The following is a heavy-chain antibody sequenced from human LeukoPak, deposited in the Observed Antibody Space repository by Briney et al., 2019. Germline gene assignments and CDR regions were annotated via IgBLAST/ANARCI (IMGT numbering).Heavy chain of an antibody. D-gene: IGHD2-2*02. CDR3: ARQSDCSSSGCYTSAFDI. Sequence: SETLSLTCTVSGGSISSSSYSWGWIRQPPGKGLEWIETIYYSGGTYFNPSLKSRVTISVDTSKNQFSLKLSSVTAADTAVYYCARQSDCSSSGCYTSAFDIWGQGTMVTVSS. J-gene: IGHJ3*02. V-gene: IGHV4-39*01. CDR1: GGSISSSSYS. CDR2: IYYSGGT.